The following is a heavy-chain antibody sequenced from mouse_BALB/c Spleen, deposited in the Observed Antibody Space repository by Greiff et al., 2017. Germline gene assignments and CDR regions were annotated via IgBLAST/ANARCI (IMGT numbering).Heavy chain of an antibody. CDR1: GFTFSSYG. Sequence: EVKVVESGGDLVKPGGSLKLSCAASGFTFSSYGMSWVRQTPDKRLEWVATISSGGSYTYYPDSVKGRFTISRDNAKNTLYLQMSSLKSEDTAMYYCARHYYGSSPYYAMDYWGQGTSVTVSS. CDR2: ISSGGSYT. J-gene: IGHJ4*01. V-gene: IGHV5-6*01. D-gene: IGHD1-1*01. CDR3: ARHYYGSSPYYAMDY.